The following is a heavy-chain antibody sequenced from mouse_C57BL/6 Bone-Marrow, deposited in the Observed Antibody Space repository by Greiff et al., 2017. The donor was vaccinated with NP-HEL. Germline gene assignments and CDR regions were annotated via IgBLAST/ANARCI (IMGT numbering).Heavy chain of an antibody. V-gene: IGHV1-81*01. Sequence: QVQLKESGAELARPGASVKLSCKASGYTFTSYGISWVKQRTGQGLEWIGEIYPRSGNTYYNEKFKGKATLTADKSSSTAYMELRSLTSEDSAVYFCARPHDGYYTWFAGRGQGTLVTVAA. D-gene: IGHD2-3*01. CDR1: GYTFTSYG. CDR3: ARPHDGYYTWFAG. CDR2: IYPRSGNT. J-gene: IGHJ3*01.